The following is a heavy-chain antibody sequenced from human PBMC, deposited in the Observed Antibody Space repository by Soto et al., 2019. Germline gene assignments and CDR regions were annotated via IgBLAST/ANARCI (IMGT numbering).Heavy chain of an antibody. CDR1: GASITSSY. J-gene: IGHJ6*02. CDR2: VYHVGNT. Sequence: PSETLSLTCTLSGASITSSYWTWIRQPPGMGLEWIGSVYHVGNTNSNPSLRSRLTMSVDTSKNQLSLRLTSVTTADTAVYYCAREEKKAAPGTFGPNTFDVWGQGPAVTVS. CDR3: AREEKKAAPGTFGPNTFDV. D-gene: IGHD6-13*01. V-gene: IGHV4-59*01.